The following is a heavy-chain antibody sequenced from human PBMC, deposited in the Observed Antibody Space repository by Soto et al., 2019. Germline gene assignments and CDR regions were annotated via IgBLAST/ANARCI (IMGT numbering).Heavy chain of an antibody. J-gene: IGHJ4*02. CDR2: INHSGSA. CDR1: GGSISSYY. Sequence: PSETLSLTCTVSGGSISSYYWSWIRQPPGKGLEWIGQINHSGSANYNPSLKSRVTISVHTSSSQFSLELSSVTAADTAVYYCARGLISGSHYSGGWYYFDSWGQGTQVTVSS. V-gene: IGHV4-34*01. CDR3: ARGLISGSHYSGGWYYFDS. D-gene: IGHD1-26*01.